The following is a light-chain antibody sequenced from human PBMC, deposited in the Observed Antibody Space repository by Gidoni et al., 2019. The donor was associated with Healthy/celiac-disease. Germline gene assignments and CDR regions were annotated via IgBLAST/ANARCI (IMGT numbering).Light chain of an antibody. V-gene: IGLV3-21*04. CDR3: QVWDSSSDHLYV. J-gene: IGLJ1*01. Sequence: SYVLTPPPSVSVAPGKTARITCGGNNIGSKRVHWYQQKPGQAPVLVIYYDSDRPSGIPERFSGSNSGNTATLTISRVEAGDEADYYCQVWDSSSDHLYVFGTGTKVTVL. CDR2: YDS. CDR1: NIGSKR.